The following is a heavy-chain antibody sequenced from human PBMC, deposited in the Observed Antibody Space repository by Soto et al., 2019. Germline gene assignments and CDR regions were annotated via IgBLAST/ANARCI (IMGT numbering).Heavy chain of an antibody. J-gene: IGHJ4*02. D-gene: IGHD3-9*01. CDR1: GGSISSGGYS. CDR3: ARARNYDILTGYSLFDY. CDR2: IYHSGST. Sequence: SETLSLTCAVSGGSISSGGYSWSWIRQPPGKGLEWIGYIYHSGSTYYNPSLKSRVTISVDRSKNQFSLKLSSVTAADTAVYYCARARNYDILTGYSLFDYWGQGTLVTVSS. V-gene: IGHV4-30-2*01.